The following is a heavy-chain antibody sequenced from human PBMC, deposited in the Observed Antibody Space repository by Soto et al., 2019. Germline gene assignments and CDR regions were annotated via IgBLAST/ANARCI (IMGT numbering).Heavy chain of an antibody. CDR1: GYTFTSYG. Sequence: ASVKVSCKASGYTFTSYGISWVRQAPGQGLEWMGWISAYNGNTNYAQKLQGRVTMTTDTSTSTAYMELRSLRSDDTAVYYCARDGEKYNWNGDYYYYYMDVWGKGTTVTVSS. CDR2: ISAYNGNT. V-gene: IGHV1-18*01. D-gene: IGHD1-1*01. CDR3: ARDGEKYNWNGDYYYYYMDV. J-gene: IGHJ6*03.